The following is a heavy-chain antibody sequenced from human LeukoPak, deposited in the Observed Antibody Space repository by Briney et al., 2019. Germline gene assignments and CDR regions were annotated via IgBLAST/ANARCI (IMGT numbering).Heavy chain of an antibody. Sequence: SETLSLTCTVSGGSISSSSYYWGWIRQPPGKGLEWIGSIHYSGSTYYNPSLKSRVTISVDTSKNQFSLKLSSVTAADTAVYYCARLFFPSGQNSVVGIDYWGQGTLVTVSS. D-gene: IGHD6-19*01. CDR1: GGSISSSSYY. V-gene: IGHV4-39*01. J-gene: IGHJ4*02. CDR3: ARLFFPSGQNSVVGIDY. CDR2: IHYSGST.